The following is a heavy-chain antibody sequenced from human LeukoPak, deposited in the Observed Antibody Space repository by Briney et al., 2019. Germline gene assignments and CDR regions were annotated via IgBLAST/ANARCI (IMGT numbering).Heavy chain of an antibody. V-gene: IGHV1-2*02. CDR2: INTNSGGT. Sequence: GASVTVSCKASGYTFTGYYMHWVRPAPGQGLGWMGWINTNSGGTNYAQKFQGRVTMTRDTSISTAYMELSRLRSDDTAVYYCARHFSGSYYYFDYWGQGTLVTVSS. CDR1: GYTFTGYY. D-gene: IGHD1-26*01. CDR3: ARHFSGSYYYFDY. J-gene: IGHJ4*02.